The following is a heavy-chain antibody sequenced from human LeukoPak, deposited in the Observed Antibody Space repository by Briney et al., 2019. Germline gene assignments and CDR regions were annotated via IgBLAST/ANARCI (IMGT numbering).Heavy chain of an antibody. CDR3: AREYSGKYP. CDR1: GFTFGDYA. CDR2: IRSKGYGGTT. V-gene: IGHV3-49*03. J-gene: IGHJ5*02. D-gene: IGHD1-26*01. Sequence: PGGSLRLSCTGSGFTFGDYAMTWFRQPPGKGLEWVGFIRSKGYGGTTEYAASVKGRFTISRDDSKSIAYLQMNSLKTEDTAVYYCAREYSGKYPWGQGTLVTVSS.